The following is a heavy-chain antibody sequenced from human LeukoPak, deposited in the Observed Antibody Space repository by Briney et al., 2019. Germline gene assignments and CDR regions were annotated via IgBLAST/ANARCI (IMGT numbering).Heavy chain of an antibody. J-gene: IGHJ4*02. CDR2: IYPGDSDT. V-gene: IGHV5-51*01. CDR1: GYSFTNYW. CDR3: AILNQSGGNWSPLYS. D-gene: IGHD4-23*01. Sequence: GESLKISCKASGYSFTNYWIAWVRQLPGKGLEYMGIIYPGDSDTRYSPSFQGQVTVSADESISTAYLQWSSLKASDTAMYYCAILNQSGGNWSPLYSWGQGTLVTVSS.